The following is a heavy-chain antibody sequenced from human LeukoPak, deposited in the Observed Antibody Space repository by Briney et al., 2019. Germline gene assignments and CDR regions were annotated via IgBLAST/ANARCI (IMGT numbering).Heavy chain of an antibody. CDR1: GGSISSSSYY. J-gene: IGHJ4*02. CDR2: IYYSGST. CDR3: ARKSPTSGSYGWYFDH. Sequence: PSETLSLTCTVSGGSISSSSYYWGWIRQPPGKGLEWIGSIYYSGSTYYNPSLKSRVTISVDTSKNQFSLKLNSVTAADTATYYCARKSPTSGSYGWYFDHWGQGALVTVSS. V-gene: IGHV4-39*07. D-gene: IGHD1-26*01.